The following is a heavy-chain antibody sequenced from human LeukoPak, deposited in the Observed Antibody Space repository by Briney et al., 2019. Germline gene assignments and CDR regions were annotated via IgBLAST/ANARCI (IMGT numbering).Heavy chain of an antibody. Sequence: SETLSLTRTVSGGSVSSGSYYWSWIRQPPGKGLEWIGYIYYSGSTNYNPSLKSRVTISVDTSKNQFSLKPSSVTAADTAVYYCARVARVNCSGGSCYLFNWFDPWGQGTLVTVSS. V-gene: IGHV4-61*01. J-gene: IGHJ5*02. D-gene: IGHD2-15*01. CDR2: IYYSGST. CDR3: ARVARVNCSGGSCYLFNWFDP. CDR1: GGSVSSGSYY.